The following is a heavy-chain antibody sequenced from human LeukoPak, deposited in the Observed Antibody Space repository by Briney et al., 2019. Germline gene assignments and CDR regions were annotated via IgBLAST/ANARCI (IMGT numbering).Heavy chain of an antibody. Sequence: PSETLSLTCAVSGASISGSGYYWSWIRQPAGKGLEWIGRIYTSGSTNYNPSLKSRVTMSVDTSKNQFSLKLSSVTAADTAVYYCARDLGGDYDWFDPWGQGTLVTVSS. D-gene: IGHD4-17*01. V-gene: IGHV4-61*02. J-gene: IGHJ5*02. CDR2: IYTSGST. CDR3: ARDLGGDYDWFDP. CDR1: GASISGSGYY.